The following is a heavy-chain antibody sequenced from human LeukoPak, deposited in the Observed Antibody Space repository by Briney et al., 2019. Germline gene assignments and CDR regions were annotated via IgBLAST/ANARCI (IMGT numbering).Heavy chain of an antibody. CDR3: ASWGKYYDILTGYYYCYMDV. D-gene: IGHD3-9*01. V-gene: IGHV1-69*05. J-gene: IGHJ6*03. CDR2: IIPIFGTA. Sequence: GASVKVSCKSSGGTFSSYSIIGVRQAPGQGLEWMGGIIPIFGTANYTQTFQGRVTITTDDSTSTAYMELSSLRSEDTAVYYCASWGKYYDILTGYYYCYMDVWGKGTTVTVSS. CDR1: GGTFSSYS.